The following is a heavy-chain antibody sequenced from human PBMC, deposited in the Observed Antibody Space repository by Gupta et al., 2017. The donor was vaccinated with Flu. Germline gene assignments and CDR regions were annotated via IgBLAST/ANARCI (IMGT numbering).Heavy chain of an antibody. CDR1: GGSFSGYY. J-gene: IGHJ4*02. CDR2: INHSGST. V-gene: IGHV4-34*01. Sequence: QVQLQQWGAGLLKPSETLSLTCAVYGGSFSGYYWSWIRQPPGKGLEWIGEINHSGSTNYNPSLKSRVTISVDTSKNQFSLKLSSVTAADTAVYYCARATIVVVDYWGQGTLVTVSS. CDR3: ARATIVVVDY. D-gene: IGHD2-21*01.